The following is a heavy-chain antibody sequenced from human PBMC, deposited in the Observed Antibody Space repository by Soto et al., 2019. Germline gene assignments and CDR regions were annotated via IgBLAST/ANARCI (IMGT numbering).Heavy chain of an antibody. V-gene: IGHV3-53*02. J-gene: IGHJ4*02. CDR3: ARDGGGGYYDSSGYMGV. D-gene: IGHD3-22*01. CDR1: GITVSTNY. CDR2: IYSDGKT. Sequence: EVQLVETGGGLIQPGGSLRLSCAASGITVSTNYMSWVRQAPGKGLEWVSVIYSDGKTFYADSVKGRFTISRDNSQNTVSLQMNSLRADDTAGYYCARDGGGGYYDSSGYMGVWGQGTLVTVSS.